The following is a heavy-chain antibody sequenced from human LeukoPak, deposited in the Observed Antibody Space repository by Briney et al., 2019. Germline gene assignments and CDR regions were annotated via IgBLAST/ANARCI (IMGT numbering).Heavy chain of an antibody. V-gene: IGHV1-2*02. CDR1: GYTFTGYY. D-gene: IGHD2-15*01. CDR2: INPNSGGT. CDR3: ARVWSWSDFDY. J-gene: IGHJ4*02. Sequence: ASVKVSCKASGYTFTGYYMHWVRQAPGQGLEWMGWINPNSGGTSYAQKFQGRVTMTRDTSISTAYMELSRLRSDDTAVYYCARVWSWSDFDYWGQGTLVTVSS.